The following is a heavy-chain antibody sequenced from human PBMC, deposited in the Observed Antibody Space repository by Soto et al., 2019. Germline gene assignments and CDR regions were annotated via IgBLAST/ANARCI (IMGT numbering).Heavy chain of an antibody. J-gene: IGHJ5*02. Sequence: QVQLVQSGAEVKKPGSSVKVSCKASGGTFSSYTISWVRQAPGQGLEWMGRIIPILGIANYAQKFQGRVTITADKSTSTAYMELSSLRSEDTAVYYCASNRVGDSSGYSPSWGKGTLVTVSS. D-gene: IGHD3-22*01. CDR3: ASNRVGDSSGYSPS. CDR2: IIPILGIA. V-gene: IGHV1-69*02. CDR1: GGTFSSYT.